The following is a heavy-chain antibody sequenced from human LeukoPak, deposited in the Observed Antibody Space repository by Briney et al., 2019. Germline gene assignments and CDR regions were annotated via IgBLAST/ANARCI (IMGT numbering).Heavy chain of an antibody. CDR3: AREGNAFDV. Sequence: GGSLRLSCVASGFTFSNHIISWVRQAPGRGLEWVANMRQDGSDKYYVDFVKGRFTISRDNAKNSLYLQMNNLRAEDTAVYYCAREGNAFDVWGQGTMVTVSP. CDR1: GFTFSNHI. V-gene: IGHV3-7*01. CDR2: MRQDGSDK. J-gene: IGHJ3*01. D-gene: IGHD3-10*01.